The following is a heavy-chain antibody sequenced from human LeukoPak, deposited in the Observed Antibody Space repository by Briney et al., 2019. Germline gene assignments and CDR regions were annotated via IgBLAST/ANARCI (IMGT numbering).Heavy chain of an antibody. CDR1: GFTFSSYA. Sequence: PGGSLRLSCADSGFTFSSYAMSWVRQAPGKGLEWVSAISGSGGSTYYADSVKGRFTISRDNSKNTLYLQMNSLRAEDTAVYYCAKVGQRWLQLRGLYFDYWGQGTLVTVSS. V-gene: IGHV3-23*01. D-gene: IGHD5-12*01. CDR3: AKVGQRWLQLRGLYFDY. CDR2: ISGSGGST. J-gene: IGHJ4*02.